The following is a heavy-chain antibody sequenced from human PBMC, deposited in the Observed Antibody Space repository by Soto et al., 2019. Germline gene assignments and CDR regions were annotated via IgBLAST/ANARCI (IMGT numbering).Heavy chain of an antibody. CDR2: VDSKIDADKT. D-gene: IGHD2-21*02. V-gene: IGHV3-15*04. Sequence: LRLSCTASGFTFSKAYMNWVRQAPGKGLEWVGQVDSKIDADKTDFAAPVKGRFTLSRDDSKNTVYLQMNGLEIEDTAMYYCVTIFIAVPTARFDYWDQGTLLTVFS. CDR1: GFTFSKAY. CDR3: VTIFIAVPTARFDY. J-gene: IGHJ4*02.